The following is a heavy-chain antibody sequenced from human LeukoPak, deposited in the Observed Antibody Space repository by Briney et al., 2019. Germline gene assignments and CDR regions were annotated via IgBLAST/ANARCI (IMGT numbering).Heavy chain of an antibody. V-gene: IGHV3-21*05. D-gene: IGHD2-2*01. CDR1: GFTFSSYA. CDR2: ISSSSSYT. Sequence: GGSLRLSCAASGFTFSSYAMSWVRQAPGKGLEWVSYISSSSSYTNYADSVKGRFTISRDNAKNSLYLQMNSLRAEDTAVYYCAREGYCSSTSCQFDYWGQGTLVTVSS. J-gene: IGHJ4*02. CDR3: AREGYCSSTSCQFDY.